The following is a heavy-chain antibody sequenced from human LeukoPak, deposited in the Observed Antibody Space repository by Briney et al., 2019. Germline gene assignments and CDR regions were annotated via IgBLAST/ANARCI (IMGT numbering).Heavy chain of an antibody. CDR2: ISAYNGNT. D-gene: IGHD3-10*01. V-gene: IGHV1-18*01. CDR3: ARVRADRGVIIPLNWFDP. CDR1: GYTFTSYG. J-gene: IGHJ5*02. Sequence: GASVKVSCKASGYTFTSYGISWVRQAPGQGLEWMGWISAYNGNTNYAQKLQGRVTMTTDTSTSTAYMELRSLRSDDTAVYYCARVRADRGVIIPLNWFDPWGQGTLVTVSS.